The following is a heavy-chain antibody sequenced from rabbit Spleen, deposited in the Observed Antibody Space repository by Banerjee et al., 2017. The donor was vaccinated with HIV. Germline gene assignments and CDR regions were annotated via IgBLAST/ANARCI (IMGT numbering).Heavy chain of an antibody. Sequence: QSLEESGGDLVKPGASLTLTCTASGVSFSGDSYMCWVRQAPGKGLEWIACIDAGSSGFTYFASWAKGRFTISKTSSTTVTLQMTSLTAADTATYFCARDLVGVIGWNFYLWGQGTLVTVS. D-gene: IGHD1-1*01. J-gene: IGHJ4*01. CDR1: GVSFSGDSY. CDR3: ARDLVGVIGWNFYL. CDR2: IDAGSSGFT. V-gene: IGHV1S40*01.